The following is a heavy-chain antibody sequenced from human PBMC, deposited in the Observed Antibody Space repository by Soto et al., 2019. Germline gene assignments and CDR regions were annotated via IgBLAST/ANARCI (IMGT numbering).Heavy chain of an antibody. CDR1: GGSFSGYY. Sequence: QVQLQQWGAGLLKPSETLSLTCAVYGGSFSGYYWSWIRQPPGKGLEWIGEINHSGSTNYNPSLKSRVTISVDTSKNQFSLKLSSVTAADTAVYYCARVPTTSFVGVYYYYCYMDVWGKGTTVTVSS. V-gene: IGHV4-34*01. D-gene: IGHD3-16*01. CDR3: ARVPTTSFVGVYYYYCYMDV. CDR2: INHSGST. J-gene: IGHJ6*03.